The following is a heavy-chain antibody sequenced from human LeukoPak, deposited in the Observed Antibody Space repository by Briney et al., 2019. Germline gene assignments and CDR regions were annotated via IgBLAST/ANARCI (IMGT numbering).Heavy chain of an antibody. D-gene: IGHD3-3*01. CDR1: GGTFSSYA. V-gene: IGHV1-69*01. Sequence: SVTVSCKASGGTFSSYAISWVRQAPGPGLEWMGGIIPIFGTANYAQKFQGRVTITADESTSTAYMELSSLRSEDTAVYYCARVDISLGVGGAFDIWGQGTMVTVSS. J-gene: IGHJ3*02. CDR2: IIPIFGTA. CDR3: ARVDISLGVGGAFDI.